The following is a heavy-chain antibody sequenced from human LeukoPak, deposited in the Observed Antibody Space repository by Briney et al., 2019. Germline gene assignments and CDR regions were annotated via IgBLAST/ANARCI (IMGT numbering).Heavy chain of an antibody. V-gene: IGHV3-7*03. Sequence: GGSLRLSCAASGLTFSNYWMDWVRQAPGKGLEWVANIKQDGSEKNYVDSVKGRFIISRDNARNSLYLQMNTLRADDTAVYYCARDGFGTGSNWGQGTLVTVSS. J-gene: IGHJ4*02. CDR1: GLTFSNYW. CDR2: IKQDGSEK. CDR3: ARDGFGTGSN. D-gene: IGHD3-16*01.